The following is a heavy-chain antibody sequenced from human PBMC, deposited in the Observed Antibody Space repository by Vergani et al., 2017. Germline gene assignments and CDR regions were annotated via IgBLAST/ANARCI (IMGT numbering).Heavy chain of an antibody. V-gene: IGHV3-74*01. J-gene: IGHJ6*02. Sequence: EVQLVESGGGLVQPGGSLRLSCAASGFTFSSYSMNWVRQAPGKGLEWVSRINSDGSSTSYADSVKGRFTISRDNAKNTLYLQMNSLRAEDTAVYYCARDAYSSGWYEYSYGMDVWGQGTTVTVSS. CDR3: ARDAYSSGWYEYSYGMDV. D-gene: IGHD6-19*01. CDR1: GFTFSSYS. CDR2: INSDGSST.